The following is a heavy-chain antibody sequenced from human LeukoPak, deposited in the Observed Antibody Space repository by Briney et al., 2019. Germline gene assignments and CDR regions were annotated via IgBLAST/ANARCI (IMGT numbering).Heavy chain of an antibody. D-gene: IGHD1-7*01. Sequence: SETLSLTCTVSGGSISSNYWSWIRQPPGRGLEWIGYGHYSGSTNYNSSLKSRVTISVDTPKNQFSLKLTSVTAADTAVYYCARHVGGTTYDYWGQGTLVTVSS. CDR1: GGSISSNY. J-gene: IGHJ4*02. CDR2: GHYSGST. CDR3: ARHVGGTTYDY. V-gene: IGHV4-59*08.